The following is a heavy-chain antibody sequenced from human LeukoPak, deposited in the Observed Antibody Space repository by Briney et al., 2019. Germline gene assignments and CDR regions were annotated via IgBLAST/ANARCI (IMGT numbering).Heavy chain of an antibody. D-gene: IGHD5-24*01. V-gene: IGHV3-21*01. Sequence: PGGSLRLSCAASGFTFSSYSMNWVRQAPGKGLEWVSSISSSSSYIYYADSVKGRFTISRDNSKNTLYLQINSLRVEDTAVYYCARETPRRGETRDGYRWGQGTVVTVSS. J-gene: IGHJ4*02. CDR2: ISSSSSYI. CDR3: ARETPRRGETRDGYR. CDR1: GFTFSSYS.